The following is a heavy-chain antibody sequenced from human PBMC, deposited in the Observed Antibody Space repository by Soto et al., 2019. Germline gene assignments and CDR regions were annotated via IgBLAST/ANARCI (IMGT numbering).Heavy chain of an antibody. D-gene: IGHD6-13*01. V-gene: IGHV5-51*01. CDR1: GYSFTSYW. J-gene: IGHJ6*02. CDR2: IYPGDSDT. CDR3: AKHLHIAAAGSYYYYGMDV. Sequence: GESLKISCKGSGYSFTSYWIGWVRQMPGKGLEWMGIIYPGDSDTRYSPSFQGQVTISADKSISTAYLQWSSLKASDTAVYYCAKHLHIAAAGSYYYYGMDVWGQGTTVTVSS.